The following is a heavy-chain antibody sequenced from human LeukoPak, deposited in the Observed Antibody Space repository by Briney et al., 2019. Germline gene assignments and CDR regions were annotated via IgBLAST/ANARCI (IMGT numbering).Heavy chain of an antibody. CDR3: ARDIVVVPAAHDAFDI. V-gene: IGHV4-59*12. J-gene: IGHJ3*02. CDR2: IYYTGST. CDR1: SGSISVYY. Sequence: SETLSLTCTVSSGSISVYYWSWIRQPPGKGLEWIGYIYYTGSTNSDPSLKSRVTISVDTSKNQFTLKLSSVTAADTTVYYCARDIVVVPAAHDAFDIWGQGTMVTVSS. D-gene: IGHD2-2*01.